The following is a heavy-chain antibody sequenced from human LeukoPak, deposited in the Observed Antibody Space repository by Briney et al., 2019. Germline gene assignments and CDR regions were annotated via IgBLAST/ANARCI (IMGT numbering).Heavy chain of an antibody. CDR3: ARAAKPADRPFDY. Sequence: ASVKVSCKASGYTFTRYAMNWLRQAPGQGLEWMGWINPNTGNPTYAQAFTGWFVFSLDTSVSTAYLQISSLNTEDTAVYYCARAAKPADRPFDYWGQGTLVTVSS. CDR1: GYTFTRYA. D-gene: IGHD1-14*01. J-gene: IGHJ4*02. CDR2: INPNTGNP. V-gene: IGHV7-4-1*02.